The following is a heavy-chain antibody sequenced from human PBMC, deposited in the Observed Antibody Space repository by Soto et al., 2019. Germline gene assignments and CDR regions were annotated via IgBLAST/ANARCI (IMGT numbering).Heavy chain of an antibody. CDR3: ASARQWLAFDY. J-gene: IGHJ4*02. Sequence: SQTLSLTCTVSGGSISSYYWSWIRQPPGKGLEWIGYIYYSGSTNYNPSLKSRVTISVDTSKNQFSLKLSYVTAADTATYYCASARQWLAFDYWGQGTLVTVSS. V-gene: IGHV4-59*01. CDR1: GGSISSYY. D-gene: IGHD6-19*01. CDR2: IYYSGST.